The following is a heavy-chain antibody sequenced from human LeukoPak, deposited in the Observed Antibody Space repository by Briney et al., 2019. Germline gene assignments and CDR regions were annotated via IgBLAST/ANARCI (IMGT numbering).Heavy chain of an antibody. Sequence: GGSLRLSCAASGFTFSSYSMNWVRQAPGKGLEWVSSICSSSSYIYYADSVKGRFTISRDNAKNSLYLQMNSLRAEDTAVYYCARSVHCSSTSCYAGYYGMDVWGQGTTVTVSS. V-gene: IGHV3-21*01. CDR2: ICSSSSYI. J-gene: IGHJ6*02. D-gene: IGHD2-2*01. CDR1: GFTFSSYS. CDR3: ARSVHCSSTSCYAGYYGMDV.